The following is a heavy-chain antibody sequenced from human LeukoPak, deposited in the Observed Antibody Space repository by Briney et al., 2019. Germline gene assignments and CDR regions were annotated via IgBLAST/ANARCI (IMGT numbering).Heavy chain of an antibody. D-gene: IGHD7-27*01. CDR1: GYTFTNYG. CDR3: ARDLTAGRLVAGVVY. V-gene: IGHV1-18*01. J-gene: IGHJ4*02. CDR2: ISAYNDNT. Sequence: GASVKVSCKASGYTFTNYGITWVRQAPGQGLEWMGWISAYNDNTNYAQKFQGRVTMTTDTSTSTVYMELRSLRPDDTAVYYCARDLTAGRLVAGVVYWGQGTLVTVSS.